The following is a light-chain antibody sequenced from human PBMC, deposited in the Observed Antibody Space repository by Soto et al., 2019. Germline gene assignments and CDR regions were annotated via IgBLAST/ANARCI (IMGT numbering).Light chain of an antibody. Sequence: AIRMTQSPSSFSASTGDRVTITCRASQGISSYLAWYQQKPGKAPKLLIYAASTLQSGVPSRSSGSGSGTDFTLTISCLQSEDFATYYCQKYNSAPHTFGGGTKVDNK. CDR1: QGISSY. CDR2: AAS. J-gene: IGKJ4*01. CDR3: QKYNSAPHT. V-gene: IGKV1-8*01.